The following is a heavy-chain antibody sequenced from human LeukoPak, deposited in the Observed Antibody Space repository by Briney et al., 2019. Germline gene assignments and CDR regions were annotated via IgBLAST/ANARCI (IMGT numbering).Heavy chain of an antibody. CDR2: IIPILGIA. D-gene: IGHD6-19*01. V-gene: IGHV1-69*02. CDR1: GGTFSSYT. Sequence: SVKVSCKTSGGTFSSYTISWVRQAPGQGLEWMGRIIPILGIANYAQKLQGRVTMTTDTSTSTAYMELRSLRFDDTAVYYCARRSGWYSFDYWGQGTLVTVSS. J-gene: IGHJ4*02. CDR3: ARRSGWYSFDY.